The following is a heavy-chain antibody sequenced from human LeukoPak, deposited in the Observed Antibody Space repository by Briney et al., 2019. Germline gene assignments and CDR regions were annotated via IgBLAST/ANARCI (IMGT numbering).Heavy chain of an antibody. Sequence: PSETLSLTCTVSGGSISSYYWSWIRQSPGKGLEWVGYIYYTGSTNYNPSLKGRVTISLDTAKNQFYLKLSSVTAADTAVYYCARQRGYLARDFDIWGQGTMVTVSS. J-gene: IGHJ3*02. CDR3: ARQRGYLARDFDI. D-gene: IGHD2-15*01. CDR1: GGSISSYY. V-gene: IGHV4-59*01. CDR2: IYYTGST.